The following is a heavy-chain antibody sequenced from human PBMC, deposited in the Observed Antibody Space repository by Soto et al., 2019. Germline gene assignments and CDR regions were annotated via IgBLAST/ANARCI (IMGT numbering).Heavy chain of an antibody. CDR1: GDSINSDNYY. V-gene: IGHV4-39*01. CDR3: ARASSLQQLGY. J-gene: IGHJ4*02. D-gene: IGHD6-13*01. CDR2: IYHRGNT. Sequence: PSETLSLTCSVSGDSINSDNYYWGWIRQPPGKGLEWIGSIYHRGNTYYNPSLKTRVTISLDTSRSQFSLKLSSVTAADTAVYYCARASSLQQLGYWGQGTQVTVSS.